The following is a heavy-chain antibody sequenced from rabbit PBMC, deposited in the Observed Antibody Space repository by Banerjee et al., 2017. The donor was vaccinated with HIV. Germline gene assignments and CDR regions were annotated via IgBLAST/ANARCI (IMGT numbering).Heavy chain of an antibody. D-gene: IGHD7-1*01. J-gene: IGHJ4*01. CDR3: ARDGATGYTTNGAANSL. Sequence: QEQLVEYGGDLVQPEGSLTLTCTASGFSFNNNYYMCWVRQAPGKGLEWIACIYVISTDSTYYASWAKGRFTISKTSSTTVTLQMTSLTAADTATYFCARDGATGYTTNGAANSLWGQGTLVTVS. V-gene: IGHV1S45*01. CDR2: IYVISTDST. CDR1: GFSFNNNYY.